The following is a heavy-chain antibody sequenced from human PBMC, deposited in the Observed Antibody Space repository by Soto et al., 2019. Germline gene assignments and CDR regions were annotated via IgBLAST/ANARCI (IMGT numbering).Heavy chain of an antibody. Sequence: QVQLVQSGAEVKKPGSSVKVSCKTSGVSFNNNGIGWVRQAPGHGLEWMGGVSPPFRTSNYARKFQGRISITGDASTGTVNMNLSSLTSGAPAQFYGARVPYLGRGGFPPSGMDVGAKGPRSPSP. CDR1: GVSFNNNG. V-gene: IGHV1-69*01. J-gene: IGHJ6*02. D-gene: IGHD3-10*01. CDR3: ARVPYLGRGGFPPSGMDV. CDR2: VSPPFRTS.